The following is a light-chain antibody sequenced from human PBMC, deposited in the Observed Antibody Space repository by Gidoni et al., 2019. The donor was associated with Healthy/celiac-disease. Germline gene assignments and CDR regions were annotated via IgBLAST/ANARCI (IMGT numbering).Light chain of an antibody. CDR3: QQYNNWLT. CDR1: QSVSSN. V-gene: IGKV3-15*01. Sequence: PATLSVSPGERATLSCRASQSVSSNLAWYQQKPGQAPRLPSTRATGIPARFSGSGSGTEFTLTISSLQSEDFAVYYCQQYNNWLTFGGGTKVEIK. CDR2: S. J-gene: IGKJ4*01.